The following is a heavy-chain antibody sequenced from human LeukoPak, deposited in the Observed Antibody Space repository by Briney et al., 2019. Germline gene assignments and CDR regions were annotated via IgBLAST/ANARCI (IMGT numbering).Heavy chain of an antibody. D-gene: IGHD3-16*02. V-gene: IGHV1-24*01. Sequence: GASVKVSCKVSGYTLTELSMHWVRQAPGKGLEWMGGFDPEDGETIYAQKFRGRVTMTEDTSTDTAYMELSSLRSEDTAVYYCATMGHYDYVWGSYRYTEPVYWGQGTLVTVSS. CDR3: ATMGHYDYVWGSYRYTEPVY. CDR2: FDPEDGET. J-gene: IGHJ4*02. CDR1: GYTLTELS.